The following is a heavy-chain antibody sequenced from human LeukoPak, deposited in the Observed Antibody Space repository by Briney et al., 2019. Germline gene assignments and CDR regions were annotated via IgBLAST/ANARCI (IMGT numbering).Heavy chain of an antibody. CDR1: GGSISSYY. V-gene: IGHV4-59*01. CDR3: ARATSGWYYFDY. D-gene: IGHD6-19*01. Sequence: SETLSLTCTVSGGSISSYYWSWIRQPPGKGLEWIGYIYYSGSTNYNPSLKSRVTISVDTSKNQFSLKLSSVTAADTAVYYCARATSGWYYFDYWGQGTLVTVSS. J-gene: IGHJ4*02. CDR2: IYYSGST.